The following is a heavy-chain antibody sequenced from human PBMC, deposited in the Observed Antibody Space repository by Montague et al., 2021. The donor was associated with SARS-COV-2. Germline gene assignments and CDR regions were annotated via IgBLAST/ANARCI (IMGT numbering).Heavy chain of an antibody. V-gene: IGHV2-70*11. D-gene: IGHD6-19*01. Sequence: PALVKPTQTLTLTCTFSGFSLSTSGMCVSWIRQPPGKALEWLARIDWXXXKYSSTSLKTRLTISKDTSKHPVVLTMTNMDPVDTATYYCAREYSSGVYFDYWGQGTLVTVSS. J-gene: IGHJ4*02. CDR2: IDWXXXK. CDR3: AREYSSGVYFDY. CDR1: GFSLSTSGMC.